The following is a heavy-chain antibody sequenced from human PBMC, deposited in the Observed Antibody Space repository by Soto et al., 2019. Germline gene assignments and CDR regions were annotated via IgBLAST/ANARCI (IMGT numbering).Heavy chain of an antibody. CDR3: ARDPYCSGGSCYHDAFDI. D-gene: IGHD2-15*01. CDR1: GFTFSTYG. Sequence: HPGGSLRLSCAASGFTFSTYGMHWVRQAPGKGLEWVALIWYDGSNKYYADSVKGRFTISRDNSRTTLYLQMNSLRAEDTAVYYCARDPYCSGGSCYHDAFDIWGQGTMVTVSS. V-gene: IGHV3-33*01. J-gene: IGHJ3*02. CDR2: IWYDGSNK.